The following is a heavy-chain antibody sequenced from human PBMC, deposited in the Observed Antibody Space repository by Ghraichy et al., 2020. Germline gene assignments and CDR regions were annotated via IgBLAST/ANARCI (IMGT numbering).Heavy chain of an antibody. D-gene: IGHD1-26*01. CDR1: AFNFSPYW. J-gene: IGHJ5*02. Sequence: GALRLSCAASAFNFSPYWMTWVRQAPGKGLEWVASIKGDGSAKNYVDSVKGRFTISRDNAKNSLYLQTNSLRVEDTAGYYCVGGGGWDVDLWGQGTLVAVSS. V-gene: IGHV3-7*01. CDR2: IKGDGSAK. CDR3: VGGGGWDVDL.